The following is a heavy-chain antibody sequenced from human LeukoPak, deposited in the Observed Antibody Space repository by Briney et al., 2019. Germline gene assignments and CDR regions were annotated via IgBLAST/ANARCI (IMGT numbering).Heavy chain of an antibody. D-gene: IGHD5-18*01. CDR1: GFTFSSYG. Sequence: GGSLRLSCAASGFTFSSYGMHWVRQAPGKGLEWAAVISYDGSNKYYADSVKGRFTISRDNSKNTLCLQMNSLRAEDTAVYYCAKDRYGYYYGMDVWGKGTTVTVSS. CDR3: AKDRYGYYYGMDV. J-gene: IGHJ6*04. V-gene: IGHV3-30*18. CDR2: ISYDGSNK.